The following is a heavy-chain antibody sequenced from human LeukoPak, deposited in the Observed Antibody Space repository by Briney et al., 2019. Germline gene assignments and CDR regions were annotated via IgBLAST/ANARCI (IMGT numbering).Heavy chain of an antibody. CDR2: INPNSGGT. Sequence: ASVKVSCKASGYTFTGYYMHWVRQAPGQGLEWMGWINPNSGGTNYAQKFQHRVTMTRDSSLSTAYMELSRLRSDDTAVYYCARAGLWDFYDSSGYYNGAFDIWGQGTMVTVSS. J-gene: IGHJ3*02. CDR1: GYTFTGYY. V-gene: IGHV1-2*02. D-gene: IGHD3-22*01. CDR3: ARAGLWDFYDSSGYYNGAFDI.